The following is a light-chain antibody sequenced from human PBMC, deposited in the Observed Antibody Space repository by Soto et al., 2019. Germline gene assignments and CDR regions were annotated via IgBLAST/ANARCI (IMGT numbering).Light chain of an antibody. Sequence: QSALTQPPSASGSPGQSVSISCTGSSSDVGGYNYVSWYQQPPGKAPKLMIYEVSKRPSGVPDRFSGSKSGNTASLTVSVLQAEDEADYYCVSYAGSNKKVFGGGTKLTVL. CDR1: SSDVGGYNY. CDR3: VSYAGSNKKV. CDR2: EVS. J-gene: IGLJ2*01. V-gene: IGLV2-8*01.